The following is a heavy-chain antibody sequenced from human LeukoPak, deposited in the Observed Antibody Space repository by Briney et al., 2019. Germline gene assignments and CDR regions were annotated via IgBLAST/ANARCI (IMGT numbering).Heavy chain of an antibody. J-gene: IGHJ5*02. CDR1: GYTFTSYG. CDR2: ISAYNSNT. CDR3: ARDLGYCSTTSCLRNWLDP. D-gene: IGHD2-2*01. V-gene: IGHV1-18*01. Sequence: ASVKVSCKASGYTFTSYGISWVRQAPGQGLEWMGWISAYNSNTNYARKLQGRVTMTTDTSTSTVYMELRSLRSDDTAVYYCARDLGYCSTTSCLRNWLDPWGQGTLVTVSS.